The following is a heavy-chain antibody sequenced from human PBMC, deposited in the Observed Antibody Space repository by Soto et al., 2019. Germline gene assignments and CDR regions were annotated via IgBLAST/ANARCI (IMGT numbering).Heavy chain of an antibody. CDR1: GFSFNFYA. CDR3: VRDSGANYGTFWYFDL. J-gene: IGHJ2*01. D-gene: IGHD5-18*01. CDR2: ISNDGSSE. Sequence: QVQLVESGGGVVQPGRSLRISCAATGFSFNFYAMYWVRQAPGKGLEWVAMISNDGSSENYADSVRGRFIISRDNSKKTLFVQMNSLRPEDTATYYCVRDSGANYGTFWYFDLWGRGTLVTVSS. V-gene: IGHV3-30-3*01.